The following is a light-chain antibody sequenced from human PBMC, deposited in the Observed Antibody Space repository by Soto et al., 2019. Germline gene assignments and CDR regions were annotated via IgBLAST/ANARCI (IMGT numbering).Light chain of an antibody. CDR3: QQRSNWPPSVT. CDR1: QSVSSY. J-gene: IGKJ3*01. V-gene: IGKV3-11*01. CDR2: DAS. Sequence: EIVLTQSPATLSLSPGERATLSCRASQSVSSYLAWYPQKTGQAPRLLIYDASNRATGIPARFSGSGCGTDFTLNISSLEPEDFAVYYCQQRSNWPPSVTFGPGTKVDIK.